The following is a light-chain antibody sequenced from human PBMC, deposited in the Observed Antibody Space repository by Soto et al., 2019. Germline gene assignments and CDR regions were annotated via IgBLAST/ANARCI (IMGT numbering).Light chain of an antibody. J-gene: IGKJ4*01. Sequence: DIQMTQSRSSVSASVGDRVTITCRASQGLSSWLAWYQQKPGKAPNLLIYAATRLQSGVPSRFSGSESGTDFTLTISSLHPEDFGTYYCQQAKNFPLTFGGGTKVDIK. V-gene: IGKV1-12*01. CDR1: QGLSSW. CDR2: AAT. CDR3: QQAKNFPLT.